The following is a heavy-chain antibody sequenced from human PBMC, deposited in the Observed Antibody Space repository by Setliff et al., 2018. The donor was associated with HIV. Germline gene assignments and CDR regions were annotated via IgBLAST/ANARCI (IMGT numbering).Heavy chain of an antibody. J-gene: IGHJ5*02. CDR1: GFNFNTYW. V-gene: IGHV3-53*01. Sequence: GGSLRLSCSPSGFNFNTYWMTWVRQAPGKGLEWVSVIYSDGRTFYADSVKGRFTISRDDSKNTVYLQMHSLRVDDTAAYYCAKGVKWLGPWGQGIVVTVSS. CDR3: AKGVKWLGP. CDR2: IYSDGRT. D-gene: IGHD3-16*01.